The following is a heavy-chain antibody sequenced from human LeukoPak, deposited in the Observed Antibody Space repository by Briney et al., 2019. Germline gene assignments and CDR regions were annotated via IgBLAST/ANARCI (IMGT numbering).Heavy chain of an antibody. Sequence: PGGSLRLSCAASVYTYSIYCMHCVPHARGKGMVWVSGIKSDWSSTTYADSVKCRFTAYRDKDKNTLYLKTNSLRAEDTGVYYSASKNGNYWGQGTLVTVSS. J-gene: IGHJ4*02. CDR3: ASKNGNY. CDR2: IKSDWSST. CDR1: VYTYSIYC. V-gene: IGHV3-74*01. D-gene: IGHD2-8*01.